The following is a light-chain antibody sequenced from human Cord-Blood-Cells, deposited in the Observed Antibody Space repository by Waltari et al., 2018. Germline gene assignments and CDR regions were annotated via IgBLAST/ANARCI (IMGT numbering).Light chain of an antibody. CDR1: SSDVGGYTY. V-gene: IGLV2-11*01. CDR3: CSYAGSYTWV. Sequence: QSALTQPRSVSGSPGQSVTISCPGTSSDVGGYTYVSWYQQHPGKAPKLMIYEVSKRPSGVPDRFSGSKSGNTASLTISGLQAEDEADYYCCSYAGSYTWVFGGGTKLTVL. CDR2: EVS. J-gene: IGLJ3*02.